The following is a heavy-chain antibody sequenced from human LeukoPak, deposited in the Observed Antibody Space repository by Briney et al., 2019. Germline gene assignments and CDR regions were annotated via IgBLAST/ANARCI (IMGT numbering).Heavy chain of an antibody. CDR3: VRDRGRASVDY. CDR1: GFTFAGYW. J-gene: IGHJ4*02. V-gene: IGHV3-7*01. Sequence: GGSLRLSCAASGFTFAGYWISWVRQAPGKGLEWVANVKQDASEEYYVDSVKGRFTISRDNAKNSLYLQMNSLRAEDTAVYYCVRDRGRASVDYWGQGTLVTVSS. D-gene: IGHD1-26*01. CDR2: VKQDASEE.